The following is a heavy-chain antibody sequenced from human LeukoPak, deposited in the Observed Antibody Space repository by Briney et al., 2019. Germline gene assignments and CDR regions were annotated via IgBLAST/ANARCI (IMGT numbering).Heavy chain of an antibody. CDR2: ISSSSSYI. J-gene: IGHJ6*03. CDR3: ASSPGRGDYYYYYMDV. D-gene: IGHD2-8*02. Sequence: PGGSLRLSCAASGFTFSSYSMNWVRQAPGKGLEWVSSISSSSSYIYYADSVKGRFTISRDNAKNSLYLQMNSLRAGDTAVYYCASSPGRGDYYYYYMDVWGKGTTVTVSS. V-gene: IGHV3-21*01. CDR1: GFTFSSYS.